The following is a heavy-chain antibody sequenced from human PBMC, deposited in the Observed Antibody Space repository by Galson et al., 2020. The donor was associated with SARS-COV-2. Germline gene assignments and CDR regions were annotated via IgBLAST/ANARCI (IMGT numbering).Heavy chain of an antibody. V-gene: IGHV3-33*01. Sequence: GGSLRLSCAASGFTFSSYGMHWVRQAPGKGLEWVAVIWHDGSNKYYADSVKGRFTISRDNSKNTLYLQMNSLRAKDTAVYYCARDGIVGATTGLDYWGQGTLVTVSS. CDR1: GFTFSSYG. CDR2: IWHDGSNK. D-gene: IGHD1-26*01. J-gene: IGHJ4*02. CDR3: ARDGIVGATTGLDY.